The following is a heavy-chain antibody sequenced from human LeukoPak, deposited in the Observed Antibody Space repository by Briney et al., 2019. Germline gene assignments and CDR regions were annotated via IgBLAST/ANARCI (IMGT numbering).Heavy chain of an antibody. J-gene: IGHJ4*02. CDR1: GFTFDDYG. CDR2: MNWNGGST. Sequence: GGSLRLSCAASGFTFDDYGMSWVRQAPGKGLEWVSGMNWNGGSTGYADSVKGRFTISRDNAKNTLYLQMNSLRAEDTAVYYCAREKHSSGCGYWGQGTLVTVSS. D-gene: IGHD6-19*01. V-gene: IGHV3-20*04. CDR3: AREKHSSGCGY.